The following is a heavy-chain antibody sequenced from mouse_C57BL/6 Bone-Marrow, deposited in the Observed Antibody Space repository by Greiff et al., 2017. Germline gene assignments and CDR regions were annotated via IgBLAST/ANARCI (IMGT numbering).Heavy chain of an antibody. CDR1: GYTFTSYG. J-gene: IGHJ2*01. V-gene: IGHV1-81*01. CDR2: IYPRSGNT. Sequence: VNLVESGAELARPGASVKLSCKASGYTFTSYGISWVKQRTGQGLEWIGEIYPRSGNTYYNEKFKGKATLTADKSSSTAYMELRSLTSEDSAVYFCARGGGLRVDYWGQGTTLTVSS. D-gene: IGHD1-1*01. CDR3: ARGGGLRVDY.